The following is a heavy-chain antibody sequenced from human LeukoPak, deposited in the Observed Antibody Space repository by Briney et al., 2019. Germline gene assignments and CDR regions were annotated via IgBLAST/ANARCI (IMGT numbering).Heavy chain of an antibody. CDR1: GFTVSSNY. Sequence: GVSLRLSCAASGFTVSSNYMSWVRQAPGKGLEWVSVIYSGGSTYYADSVKGRFTISRDNSKNTLYLQMNSLRAEDTAVYYCARANGSLSPLDYWGQGTLVTVSS. CDR2: IYSGGST. J-gene: IGHJ4*02. CDR3: ARANGSLSPLDY. V-gene: IGHV3-66*02. D-gene: IGHD6-13*01.